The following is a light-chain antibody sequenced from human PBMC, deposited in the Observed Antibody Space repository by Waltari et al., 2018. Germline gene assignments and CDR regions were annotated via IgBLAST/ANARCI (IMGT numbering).Light chain of an antibody. CDR1: QSLAYSDGGTL. Sequence: DFMMTQSPLSLPVTLGQPTSISCRSSQSLAYSDGGTLLNWCQQSPGKSPRRLLYKVSDRDSGVPDRFSGSGSGTNFTLKISRVEAGDVGVYYCMQNAHWPHTFGQGTKLEIK. CDR2: KVS. V-gene: IGKV2-30*01. CDR3: MQNAHWPHT. J-gene: IGKJ2*01.